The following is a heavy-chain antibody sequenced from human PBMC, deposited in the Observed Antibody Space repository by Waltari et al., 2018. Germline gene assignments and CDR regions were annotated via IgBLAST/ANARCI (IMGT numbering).Heavy chain of an antibody. CDR2: IYTSGST. V-gene: IGHV4-4*07. CDR3: AREYTVYYYYYMDV. CDR1: GGSISSYY. Sequence: QVQLQESGPGLVKPSETLSLTCTVSGGSISSYYWSWIRQPAGKGLEWIGRIYTSGSTNYNPALKSRVTMSVDTSKNQFSLKLSSVTAADTAVYYCAREYTVYYYYYMDVWGKGTTVTVSS. D-gene: IGHD2-2*02. J-gene: IGHJ6*03.